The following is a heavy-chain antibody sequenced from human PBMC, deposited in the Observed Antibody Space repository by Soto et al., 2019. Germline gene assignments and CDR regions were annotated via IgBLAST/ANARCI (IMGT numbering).Heavy chain of an antibody. Sequence: GASVKVSCKASGGTFSSYAISWVRQAPGQGLEWMGGIIPTFGTAHYAQKFQGRVTITADESTSTAYMELSSLRSEDTAVYYCARGYLVPGYYDSSGYENYYYYGMDVRGQGTTVTVSS. J-gene: IGHJ6*02. CDR2: IIPTFGTA. CDR3: ARGYLVPGYYDSSGYENYYYYGMDV. CDR1: GGTFSSYA. D-gene: IGHD3-22*01. V-gene: IGHV1-69*13.